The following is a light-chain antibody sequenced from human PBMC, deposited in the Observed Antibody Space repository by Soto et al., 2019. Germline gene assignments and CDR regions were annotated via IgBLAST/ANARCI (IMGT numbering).Light chain of an antibody. CDR2: KAS. CDR1: QSISVW. CDR3: QQYSSYSPET. V-gene: IGKV1-5*03. J-gene: IGKJ1*01. Sequence: DIQMTQAPCTLSGFIGDRVTITCRANQSISVWLAWYQQKPGKAPKVLIYKASRLESGVPSRFSGSGSGTEFTLTISSLQPDDSATYYCQQYSSYSPETFGQGTKVDIK.